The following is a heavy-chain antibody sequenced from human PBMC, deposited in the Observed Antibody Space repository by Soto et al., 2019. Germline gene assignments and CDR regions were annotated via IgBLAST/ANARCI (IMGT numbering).Heavy chain of an antibody. Sequence: SVKVSCKASGYTFTSYYMHWVRQAPGQGLEWMGIINPSGGSTSYAQKFQGRVTMTRDTSTSTVYMELSSLRSEDTAVYYCERESSGYHPWAYGGQGTLGTVSS. J-gene: IGHJ4*02. V-gene: IGHV1-46*01. D-gene: IGHD3-22*01. CDR1: GYTFTSYY. CDR2: INPSGGST. CDR3: ERESSGYHPWAY.